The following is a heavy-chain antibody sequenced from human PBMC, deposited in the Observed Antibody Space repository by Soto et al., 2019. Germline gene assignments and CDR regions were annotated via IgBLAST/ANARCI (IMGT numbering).Heavy chain of an antibody. CDR2: IYHSGST. CDR3: ARDGRLGYSYDAGYGMDV. CDR1: GGSISSSNW. V-gene: IGHV4-4*02. Sequence: SATLSLTCAVSGGSISSSNWWSWVRQPPGKGLEWIGEIYHSGSTNYNPSLKSRVTISVDKSKNQFSLKLSSVTAADTAVYYCARDGRLGYSYDAGYGMDVWGQGTTVTVSS. D-gene: IGHD5-18*01. J-gene: IGHJ6*02.